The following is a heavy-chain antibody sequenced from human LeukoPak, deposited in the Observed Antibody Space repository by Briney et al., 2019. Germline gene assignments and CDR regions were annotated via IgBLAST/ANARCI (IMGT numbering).Heavy chain of an antibody. CDR3: ARDGNGYCSGGTCYSCPDY. CDR1: GFTFSSYS. D-gene: IGHD2-15*01. CDR2: ISSRSSYI. Sequence: GGSLRLSCAASGFTFSSYSMNWVRQAPGKGLEWVSSISSRSSYIYYADSVKGRFTISRDNAKNSLYLQRNSLRAEDTAVYYCARDGNGYCSGGTCYSCPDYWGQGTLVTVSS. V-gene: IGHV3-21*01. J-gene: IGHJ4*02.